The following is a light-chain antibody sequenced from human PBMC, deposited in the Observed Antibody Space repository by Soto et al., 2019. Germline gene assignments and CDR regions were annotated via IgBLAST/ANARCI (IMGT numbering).Light chain of an antibody. CDR1: SSDVGGYNY. V-gene: IGLV2-14*01. J-gene: IGLJ2*01. CDR3: SSYTSANTPYVV. Sequence: QSVLTQPASVSGSPGQSITISCTETSSDVGGYNYVSWYQQHPGKAPKLMIYDVSNRPSGVSNRFSGSKSGNTASLTISGLQAEDDADYYCSSYTSANTPYVVFGGGTKVTVL. CDR2: DVS.